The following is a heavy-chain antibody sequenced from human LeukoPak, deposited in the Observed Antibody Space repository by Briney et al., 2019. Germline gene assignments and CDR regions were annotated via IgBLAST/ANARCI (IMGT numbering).Heavy chain of an antibody. V-gene: IGHV3-21*01. CDR1: GFTFSSYS. Sequence: GGSLRLSCAASGFTFSSYSMNWVRQAPGKGLEWVSSISSSSSYIYYADSVKGRFTISRDNSKNTLYLQMNSLRAEDTAVYYCAKDRWFDPWGQGTLVTVSS. CDR3: AKDRWFDP. J-gene: IGHJ5*02. CDR2: ISSSSSYI.